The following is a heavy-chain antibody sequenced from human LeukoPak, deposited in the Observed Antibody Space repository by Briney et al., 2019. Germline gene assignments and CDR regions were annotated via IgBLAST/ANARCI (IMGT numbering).Heavy chain of an antibody. V-gene: IGHV4-31*03. J-gene: IGHJ3*02. D-gene: IGHD3-22*01. Sequence: PSQTLSLTCTVSGGSISSGGYYWSWIRQHPGKGLEWIGYIYYSGSTYYNPSLKSRVTISVDRSKNQFSLKLSSVTAADTAVYYCARGSGYYDSSGYSYSEGAFDIWGQGTMVTVSS. CDR3: ARGSGYYDSSGYSYSEGAFDI. CDR2: IYYSGST. CDR1: GGSISSGGYY.